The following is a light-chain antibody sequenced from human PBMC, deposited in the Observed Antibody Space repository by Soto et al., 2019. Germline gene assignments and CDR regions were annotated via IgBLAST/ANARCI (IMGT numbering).Light chain of an antibody. J-gene: IGKJ4*01. V-gene: IGKV4-1*01. CDR1: QSLLDSSNKKNY. Sequence: DVVMTQSPDSLALSLGERATINCKSSQSLLDSSNKKNYLGWYQQKQGQAPKLLIYWASTRESGVPDRFSGSGSGTDFTLTISNLQAEDVAVYYCQQYYDIPLTFGGGTKVEI. CDR2: WAS. CDR3: QQYYDIPLT.